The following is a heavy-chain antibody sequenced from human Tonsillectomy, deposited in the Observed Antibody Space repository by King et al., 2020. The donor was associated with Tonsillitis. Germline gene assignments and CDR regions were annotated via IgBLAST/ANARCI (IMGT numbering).Heavy chain of an antibody. D-gene: IGHD3-16*01. CDR3: ARVPTGGYYYMDV. Sequence: EVQLVQSGAEVKKPGESLKISCQGSGYSFTNYWIGWVRQMPGKGLEWMGIIYPGDSDTRYSPSFQGQVTISADTSISTAFLQWSSLRASDTAMYYCARVPTGGYYYMDVWGKGTTVTVSS. CDR1: GYSFTNYW. J-gene: IGHJ6*03. CDR2: IYPGDSDT. V-gene: IGHV5-51*01.